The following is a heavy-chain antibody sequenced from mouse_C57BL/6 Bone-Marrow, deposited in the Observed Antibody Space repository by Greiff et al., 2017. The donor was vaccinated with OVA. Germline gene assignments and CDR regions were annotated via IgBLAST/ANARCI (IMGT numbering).Heavy chain of an antibody. CDR2: INPNYGTT. J-gene: IGHJ4*01. Sequence: VQLQQSGPELVKPGASVKISCKASGYSFTDYNMNWVKQSNGKSLEWIGVINPNYGTTSYNQKFKGKATLTVDQSSSTAYMQLNSLTSADSAVSYCASFLRYGYSSMDYWGPGTSVTVSS. V-gene: IGHV1-39*01. CDR3: ASFLRYGYSSMDY. D-gene: IGHD1-1*01. CDR1: GYSFTDYN.